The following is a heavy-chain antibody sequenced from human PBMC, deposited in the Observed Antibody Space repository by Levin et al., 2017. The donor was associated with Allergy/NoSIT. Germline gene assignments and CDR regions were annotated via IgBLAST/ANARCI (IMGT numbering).Heavy chain of an antibody. Sequence: PSQTLSLTCKVSGGSISSGSYYWSWIRQPAAKGLEWIGRIYSSGSANYNPSLKSRDTISVDTSKNQFSLKLSSVTAADTAVYYCARAEVGSEHWGQGTLVTVSS. CDR1: GGSISSGSYY. V-gene: IGHV4-61*02. J-gene: IGHJ4*02. CDR3: ARAEVGSEH. CDR2: IYSSGSA. D-gene: IGHD3-10*01.